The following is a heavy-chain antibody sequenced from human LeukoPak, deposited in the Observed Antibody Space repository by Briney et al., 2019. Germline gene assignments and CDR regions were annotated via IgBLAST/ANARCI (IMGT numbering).Heavy chain of an antibody. V-gene: IGHV3-48*02. D-gene: IGHD2-15*01. Sequence: GGSLRLSCTASGFIFSDYNMNWVRQAPGKGLEWISYISSSSNTIYQADSVKGRFTISRDNAKKSLYLQLNSLRDEDTAVYYCARDIFIGYCSAGSSYSGFDSWGQGTLVTVSS. CDR1: GFIFSDYN. J-gene: IGHJ4*02. CDR3: ARDIFIGYCSAGSSYSGFDS. CDR2: ISSSSNTI.